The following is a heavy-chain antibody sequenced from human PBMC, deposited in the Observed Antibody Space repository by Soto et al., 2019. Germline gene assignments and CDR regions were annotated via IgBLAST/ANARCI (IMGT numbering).Heavy chain of an antibody. CDR3: ARYGSNSRPH. V-gene: IGHV5-10-1*01. D-gene: IGHD6-19*01. CDR2: IDPSDSYT. J-gene: IGHJ4*02. Sequence: GESLKISCKGSGYSFTSYWISWVRQMPGKGLEWMGRIDPSDSYTNYSPSFQGHVTISADKAISTAYLQWSSLKASDTAMYYCARYGSNSRPHWGQGTLVTVSS. CDR1: GYSFTSYW.